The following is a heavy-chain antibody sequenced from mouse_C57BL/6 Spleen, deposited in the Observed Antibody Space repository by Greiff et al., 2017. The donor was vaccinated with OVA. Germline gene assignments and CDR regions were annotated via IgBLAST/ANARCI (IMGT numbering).Heavy chain of an antibody. V-gene: IGHV1-50*01. CDR2: IDPSDSYT. Sequence: QVQLQQPGAELVKPGASVKLSCKASGYTFTSYWMQWVKQRPGQGLEWIGEIDPSDSYTNYNQKFKGKATLTVDTSSSTAYMQLSRLTSEDSAVYYCARKNYDGYFYWGQGTTLTVSS. J-gene: IGHJ2*01. CDR3: ARKNYDGYFY. CDR1: GYTFTSYW. D-gene: IGHD2-3*01.